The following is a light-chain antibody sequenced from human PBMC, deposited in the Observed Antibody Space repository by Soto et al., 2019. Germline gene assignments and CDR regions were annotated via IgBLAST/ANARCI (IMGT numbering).Light chain of an antibody. CDR1: SSDVGGYNY. V-gene: IGLV2-11*01. CDR2: DVS. Sequence: QSVLTQPRSVSGSPGQSVTISCTGTSSDVGGYNYVSWYQQHPGKAPKLMIYDVSKWPSGVPDRFSGSKSGNTASLTISGLQAEDEADYYCAAWDDSLNGPNWVFGGGTKLTVL. J-gene: IGLJ3*02. CDR3: AAWDDSLNGPNWV.